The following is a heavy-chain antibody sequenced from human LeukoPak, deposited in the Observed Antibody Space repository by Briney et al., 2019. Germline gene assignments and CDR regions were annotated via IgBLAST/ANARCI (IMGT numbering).Heavy chain of an antibody. CDR1: GYTFTSYD. Sequence: GASVKVSCKASGYTFTSYDINWVRQATGQGLEWMGWMNPNSGNTGYAQKFQGRVTMTRNTSISTAYMELSSLRSEDTAVYYCAGGLPRRAGIDYWGQGTLVTVSS. J-gene: IGHJ4*02. V-gene: IGHV1-8*01. CDR2: MNPNSGNT. CDR3: AGGLPRRAGIDY. D-gene: IGHD2-15*01.